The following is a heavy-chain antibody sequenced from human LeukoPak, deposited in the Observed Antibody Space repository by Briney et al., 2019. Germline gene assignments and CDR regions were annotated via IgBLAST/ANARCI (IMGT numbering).Heavy chain of an antibody. J-gene: IGHJ5*02. Sequence: PSETLSLTCTVSGGFISSSSYYWAWIRQPPGKGLDWIGSIYYSGSTYYNPSLKSRVTISVDTSKNQFSLKLTSVTAADTAVYYFARAMPKWTPHWLDPWAREPWSSSPQ. V-gene: IGHV4-39*07. D-gene: IGHD1-26*01. CDR3: ARAMPKWTPHWLDP. CDR1: GGFISSSSYY. CDR2: IYYSGST.